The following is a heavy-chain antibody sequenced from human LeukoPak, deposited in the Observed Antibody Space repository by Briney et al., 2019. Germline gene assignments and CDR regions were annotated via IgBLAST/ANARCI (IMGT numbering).Heavy chain of an antibody. CDR1: GFTFSSYS. J-gene: IGHJ4*02. Sequence: GGSLRLSCAASGFTFSSYSMHWVRQAPGKGLEWLAVILYDGSMQYYAESMKGRLTISRDNSRNTVYMQMSSLRTEDTAVYYCARDPRGPTTYDSSARDSLDYWGQGTLVTVSS. CDR3: ARDPRGPTTYDSSARDSLDY. CDR2: ILYDGSMQ. V-gene: IGHV3-30*03. D-gene: IGHD3-22*01.